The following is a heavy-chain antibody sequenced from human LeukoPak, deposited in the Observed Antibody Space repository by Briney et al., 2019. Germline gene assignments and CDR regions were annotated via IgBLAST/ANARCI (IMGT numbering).Heavy chain of an antibody. CDR2: IYYTAGA. Sequence: SETLSLTCNVSGASMRSETHYWSWLRHHPGKGPEWIAYIYYTAGAYYNPSLESLVSMSLDASENQFSLKLSSVTAADTAVYYCARGRRELKYAPDYWGQGTLVTVSS. D-gene: IGHD2-2*01. V-gene: IGHV4-31*01. CDR1: GASMRSETHY. CDR3: ARGRRELKYAPDY. J-gene: IGHJ4*02.